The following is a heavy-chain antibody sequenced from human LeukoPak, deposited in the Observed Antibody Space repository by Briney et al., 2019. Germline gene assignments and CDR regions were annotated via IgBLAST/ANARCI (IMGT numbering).Heavy chain of an antibody. CDR2: ISSSGRTI. D-gene: IGHD4-23*01. CDR3: ARGGSYGGYHSY. CDR1: GFTFSSYS. V-gene: IGHV3-48*04. J-gene: IGHJ4*02. Sequence: GGSLRLSCAASGFTFSSYSMNWVRQAPGKGLEWVSYISSSGRTIYYADSVKGRFTISRDNAKNSLYLQMNSLRAEDTALYYCARGGSYGGYHSYWGQGTLVTVSS.